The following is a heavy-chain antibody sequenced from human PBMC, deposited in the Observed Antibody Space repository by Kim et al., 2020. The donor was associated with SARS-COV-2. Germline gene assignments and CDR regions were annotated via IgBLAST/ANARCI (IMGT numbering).Heavy chain of an antibody. J-gene: IGHJ5*02. V-gene: IGHV1-69*13. Sequence: SVKVSCKASGGTFSSYAISWVRQAPGQGLEWMGGIIPIFGTANYAQKFQGRVTITADESTSTAYMELSSLRSEDTAVYYCAREWGAGIVGATGWFDPWGQGTLVTVSS. CDR3: AREWGAGIVGATGWFDP. CDR1: GGTFSSYA. D-gene: IGHD1-26*01. CDR2: IIPIFGTA.